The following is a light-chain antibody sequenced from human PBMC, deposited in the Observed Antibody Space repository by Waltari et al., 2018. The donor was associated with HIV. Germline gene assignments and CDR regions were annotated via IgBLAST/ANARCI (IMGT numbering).Light chain of an antibody. CDR2: EVS. CDR3: CSYAGSRV. CDR1: SSDVGSYNL. V-gene: IGLV2-23*02. Sequence: QSALPQPASVSGSPGQSITISCTGTSSDVGSYNLVSWYQQHPGKAPKLMIYEVSKRPSGVSNLFSGSKAGNTASLTISGLQAEDEADYYCCSYAGSRVFGGGTKLTVL. J-gene: IGLJ3*02.